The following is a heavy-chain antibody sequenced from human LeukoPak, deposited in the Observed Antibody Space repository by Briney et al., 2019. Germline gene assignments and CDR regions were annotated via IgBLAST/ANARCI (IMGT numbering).Heavy chain of an antibody. CDR2: IYYSGST. J-gene: IGHJ3*02. CDR3: ARAERAYGLDAFDI. D-gene: IGHD3-16*01. CDR1: GGSISSSSYY. Sequence: PSETLSLTCTVSGGSISSSSYYWGWIRQPPGKGLEWIGSIYYSGSTYYNPSLKSRVTISVDTSKNQFSLKLSSVTAADTAVYYCARAERAYGLDAFDIWGQGTTVTVSS. V-gene: IGHV4-39*01.